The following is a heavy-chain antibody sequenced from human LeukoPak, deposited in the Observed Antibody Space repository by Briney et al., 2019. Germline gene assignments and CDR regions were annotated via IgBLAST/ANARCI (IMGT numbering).Heavy chain of an antibody. CDR2: IYHSGST. CDR1: GYSISRGYS. J-gene: IGHJ4*02. Sequence: SETLSLTCTVSGYSISRGYSWGWIRQPPGKGLEWIGNIYHSGSTNYSPSLKSRVAISVDTSKNQFSLKLSSVTAADTAVYFCAREDYYNSGGYYLDYWGQGTLVTVSS. CDR3: AREDYYNSGGYYLDY. V-gene: IGHV4-38-2*02. D-gene: IGHD3-22*01.